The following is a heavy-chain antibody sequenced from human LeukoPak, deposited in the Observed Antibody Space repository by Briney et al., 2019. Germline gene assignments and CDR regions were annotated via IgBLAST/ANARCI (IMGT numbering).Heavy chain of an antibody. J-gene: IGHJ4*02. CDR2: MNPNSGNT. V-gene: IGHV1-8*02. CDR3: ARISIGYCSGGSCLWGKTFDY. Sequence: ASVTVSFKASGYTFTIYDINWVRQATGQGLEWMGWMNPNSGNTGYAQKFQGRVTMTRNTSISTAYMELSSLRSEDTAVYYCARISIGYCSGGSCLWGKTFDYWGQGTLVTVSS. D-gene: IGHD2-15*01. CDR1: GYTFTIYD.